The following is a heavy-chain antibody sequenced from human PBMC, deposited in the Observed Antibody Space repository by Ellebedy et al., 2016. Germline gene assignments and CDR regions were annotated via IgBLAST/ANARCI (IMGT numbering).Heavy chain of an antibody. J-gene: IGHJ4*02. D-gene: IGHD5/OR15-5a*01. CDR2: TSYGVGKK. CDR1: GFVFSRYS. CDR3: ARDSGPYFYESADPPPGDF. Sequence: GESLKISXAASGFVFSRYSIRWVRQTPGMGLEWVAVTSYGVGKKDYSESVKGRFTTNRDTSEKTVFLQMDSLRPEDTAVYYCARDSGPYFYESADPPPGDFWGRGTLVIVSS. V-gene: IGHV3-30-3*01.